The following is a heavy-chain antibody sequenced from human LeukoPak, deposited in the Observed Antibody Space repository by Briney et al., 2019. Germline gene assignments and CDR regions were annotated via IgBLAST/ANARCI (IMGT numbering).Heavy chain of an antibody. Sequence: ASVKVSCKASGYTFTSYYMHWVRQAPGQGLEWMGIINPSGGSTSYAQKFQGRVTMTRDTSTSTVYMELSNLRSEDTAVYYCARGVSFSGRRLHTRCFDYWGQGTLVTVSS. CDR2: INPSGGST. CDR1: GYTFTSYY. J-gene: IGHJ4*02. D-gene: IGHD2-21*02. V-gene: IGHV1-46*01. CDR3: ARGVSFSGRRLHTRCFDY.